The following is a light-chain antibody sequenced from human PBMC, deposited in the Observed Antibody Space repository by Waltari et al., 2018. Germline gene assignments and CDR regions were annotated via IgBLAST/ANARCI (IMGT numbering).Light chain of an antibody. Sequence: EILLTQSPGTLSLSPGARAILSCRASQSVSKYLVWYQQKPGQAPPLLIYGASSRATGIPDRFSGSGSGTDFSLTISRLEPEDFAVYYCQQYVSLPATFGQGTKVEIE. V-gene: IGKV3-20*01. CDR3: QQYVSLPAT. J-gene: IGKJ1*01. CDR2: GAS. CDR1: QSVSKY.